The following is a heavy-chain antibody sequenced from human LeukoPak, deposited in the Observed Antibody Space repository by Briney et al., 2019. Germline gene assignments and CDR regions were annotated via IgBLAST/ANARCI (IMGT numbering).Heavy chain of an antibody. D-gene: IGHD3-10*01. CDR3: AREKGYYGSGSYLCYFDY. Sequence: GGSLRLSCAASGFTFSDYYMSWIRQAPGKGLELVSYISSSGSTIYYADSVKGRFTISRDNAKNSLYLQMNSLRAEDTAVYYCAREKGYYGSGSYLCYFDYWGQGTLVTVSS. CDR1: GFTFSDYY. CDR2: ISSSGSTI. V-gene: IGHV3-11*01. J-gene: IGHJ4*02.